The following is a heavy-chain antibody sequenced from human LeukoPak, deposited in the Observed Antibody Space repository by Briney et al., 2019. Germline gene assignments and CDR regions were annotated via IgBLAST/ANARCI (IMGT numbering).Heavy chain of an antibody. Sequence: PGGSLRLSCAASGFTFSSYTMSWVRQPPGKGLEWVSSITSSNSYIYYADSVKGRITISRDNAKNSLYLQMNSLRAEDTAIYYCARVHIAADGINDYWGQGTLVSVSS. CDR3: ARVHIAADGINDY. CDR1: GFTFSSYT. D-gene: IGHD6-13*01. CDR2: ITSSNSYI. J-gene: IGHJ4*02. V-gene: IGHV3-21*01.